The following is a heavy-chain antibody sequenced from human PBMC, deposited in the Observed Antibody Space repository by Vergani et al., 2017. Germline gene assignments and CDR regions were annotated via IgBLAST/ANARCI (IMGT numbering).Heavy chain of an antibody. J-gene: IGHJ2*01. Sequence: VQLVESGGGLVKPGGSLRLSCAASGFTFSSYSMNWVRQAPGKGLEWVSSISSSSSYIYYADSVKGRFTISRDNAKNSLYLQMNSLRAGDTAVYYCARETVVAASGFFDLWGRGTPVTVAS. CDR3: ARETVVAASGFFDL. CDR2: ISSSSSYI. V-gene: IGHV3-21*01. D-gene: IGHD2-15*01. CDR1: GFTFSSYS.